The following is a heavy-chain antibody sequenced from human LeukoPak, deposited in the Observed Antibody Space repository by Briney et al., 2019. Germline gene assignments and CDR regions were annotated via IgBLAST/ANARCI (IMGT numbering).Heavy chain of an antibody. CDR2: ISGRDGRT. CDR3: ARDLKRSYYGSGSPLGY. Sequence: GGSLRLSCVVSEFTFGNYALHWVRQAPGRGLEWVSTISGRDGRTFYADSVKGRFTISRDNSKNTLYLQMNSLRAEDTAVYYCARDLKRSYYGSGSPLGYWGQGTLVTVSS. CDR1: EFTFGNYA. V-gene: IGHV3-23*01. D-gene: IGHD3-10*01. J-gene: IGHJ4*02.